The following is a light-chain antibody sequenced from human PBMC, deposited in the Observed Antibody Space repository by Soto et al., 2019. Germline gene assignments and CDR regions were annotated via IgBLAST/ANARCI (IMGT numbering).Light chain of an antibody. V-gene: IGKV4-1*01. CDR2: WAS. CDR3: QQYYSSPRT. J-gene: IGKJ1*01. Sequence: DIVMTQSPDSLAVSLGERATINCKPSQSVLSDSNNKNYLAWYQQKPGQPPNLLIYWASSRQSGVPDRFSGSGSGTNFTLPLSSLQAEDVALYYCQQYYSSPRTFGQGTKVDIK. CDR1: QSVLSDSNNKNY.